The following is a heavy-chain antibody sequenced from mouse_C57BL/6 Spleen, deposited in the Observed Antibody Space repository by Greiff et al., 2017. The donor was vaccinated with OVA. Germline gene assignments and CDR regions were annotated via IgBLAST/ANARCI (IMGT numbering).Heavy chain of an antibody. CDR3: ARRDYDYDEFAY. D-gene: IGHD2-4*01. CDR2: IYPGDGDT. CDR1: GYAFSSSW. J-gene: IGHJ3*01. V-gene: IGHV1-82*01. Sequence: VKLVESGPEPVKPGASVKISCKASGYAFSSSWMNWVKQRPGKGLEWIGRIYPGDGDTNYNGKFKGKATLTADKTSSTAYMQLSSLTSEDSAVYFCARRDYDYDEFAYWGQGTLVTVSA.